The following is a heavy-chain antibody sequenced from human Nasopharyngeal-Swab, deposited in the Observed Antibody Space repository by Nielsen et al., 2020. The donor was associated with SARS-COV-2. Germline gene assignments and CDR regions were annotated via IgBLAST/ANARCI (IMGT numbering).Heavy chain of an antibody. V-gene: IGHV1-2*04. CDR2: INPNSGGT. CDR3: ARVKNRGYHQDYYYGMDV. CDR1: GYTFTGYY. D-gene: IGHD3-22*01. J-gene: IGHJ6*02. Sequence: ASVKVSCKASGYTFTGYYMHWVRQAPGQGLEWMGWINPNSGGTNYAQKFQGWVTMTRDTSISTAYMELSRLRSDDTAVYYCARVKNRGYHQDYYYGMDVWGQGTTVIVSS.